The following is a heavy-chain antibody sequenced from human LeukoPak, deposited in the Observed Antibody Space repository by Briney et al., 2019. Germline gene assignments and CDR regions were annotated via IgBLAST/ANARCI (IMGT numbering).Heavy chain of an antibody. CDR3: ARERDGGYAGGC. CDR2: ITPNSGDT. J-gene: IGHJ4*02. Sequence: ASVKVSSKASGYTFTGYYLHWVRQAPGQGLEWMGWITPNSGDTKYAQKFQGRVTMTSDTSISTAYMELSRLTSDDTAVYYCARERDGGYAGGCWGVGTLVTVSS. CDR1: GYTFTGYY. D-gene: IGHD2-15*01. V-gene: IGHV1-2*02.